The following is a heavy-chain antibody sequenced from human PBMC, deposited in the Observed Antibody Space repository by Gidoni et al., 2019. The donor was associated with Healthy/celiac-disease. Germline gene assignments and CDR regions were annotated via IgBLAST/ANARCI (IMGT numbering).Heavy chain of an antibody. D-gene: IGHD3-22*01. V-gene: IGHV4-31*03. CDR2: IYYSGST. CDR1: GGSISSGGYY. CDR3: ARYYYDSSGYFNDYYYGMDV. J-gene: IGHJ6*02. Sequence: QVQLQESGPGLVKPSQTLSLTCTVSGGSISSGGYYWSWIRQHPGKGLEWIGYIYYSGSTYYNPSLKSRVTISVDTSKNQFSLKLSSVTAADTAVYYCARYYYDSSGYFNDYYYGMDVWGQGTTVTVSS.